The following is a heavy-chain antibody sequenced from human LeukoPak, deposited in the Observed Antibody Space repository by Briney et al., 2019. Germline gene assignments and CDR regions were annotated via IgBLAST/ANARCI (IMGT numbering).Heavy chain of an antibody. CDR1: GFTFSSYA. CDR3: AKEGKYYGSGSSPLFDY. V-gene: IGHV3-23*01. CDR2: ISGSGGST. J-gene: IGHJ4*02. Sequence: GGSLRLSCAASGFTFSSYAMSWVRQAPGKGLEWVSAISGSGGSTYYADSVKGRFTISRDNSKNTLYLQMNSLRAEDTAVYYCAKEGKYYGSGSSPLFDYWGQGTLVTVSS. D-gene: IGHD3-10*01.